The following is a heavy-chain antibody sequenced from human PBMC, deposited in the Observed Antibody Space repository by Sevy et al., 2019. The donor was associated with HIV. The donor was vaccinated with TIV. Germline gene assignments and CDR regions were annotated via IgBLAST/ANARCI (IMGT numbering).Heavy chain of an antibody. CDR2: ICYSGST. CDR3: ARLPHDYGVVYYYGMDV. D-gene: IGHD4-17*01. CDR1: GGSISSSSYY. J-gene: IGHJ6*02. V-gene: IGHV4-39*01. Sequence: SETLSLTCTVSGGSISSSSYYWGWIRQPPGKGLEWIGSICYSGSTYYNPSLKSRVTISVDTSKNQFSLKLSSVSAADTAVYYCARLPHDYGVVYYYGMDVWGQGTTVTVSS.